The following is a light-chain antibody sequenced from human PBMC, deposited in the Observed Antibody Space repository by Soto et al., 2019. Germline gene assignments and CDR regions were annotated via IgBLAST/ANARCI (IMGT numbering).Light chain of an antibody. CDR2: DVN. Sequence: QSALTQPRSVSGSPGQSVTISCTGTSNDVGAYNYVFWYQHHPGKAPKLIIFDVNKRPSGVPDRFSGSKSGNTASLTISGLQADDEADYHCCSFAGPNSFALDVFGTGTKVTVL. CDR3: CSFAGPNSFALDV. J-gene: IGLJ1*01. CDR1: SNDVGAYNY. V-gene: IGLV2-11*01.